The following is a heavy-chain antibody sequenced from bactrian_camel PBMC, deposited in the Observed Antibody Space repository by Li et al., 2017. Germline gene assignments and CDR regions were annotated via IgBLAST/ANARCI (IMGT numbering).Heavy chain of an antibody. CDR1: GNTYSLNC. J-gene: IGHJ6*01. V-gene: IGHV3S53*01. Sequence: HVQLVESGGGTAQPGRSLRLSCAASGNTYSLNCLGWFRQGPGKEREGVAAISTDGSTTYADSVQGRFTISRDNAKRTLDLQLTSVNAEDTAMYYCAAFWEPCRPRKDYGGTWHVREDYGYWGQGTQVTVS. D-gene: IGHD6*01. CDR3: AAFWEPCRPRKDYGGTWHVREDYGY. CDR2: ISTDGST.